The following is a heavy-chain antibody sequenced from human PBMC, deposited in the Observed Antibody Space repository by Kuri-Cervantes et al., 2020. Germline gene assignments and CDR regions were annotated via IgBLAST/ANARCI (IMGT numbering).Heavy chain of an antibody. CDR3: ARNYGDYVAYWYFDL. CDR1: GYTFTSYD. J-gene: IGHJ2*01. Sequence: ASVKVSCKASGYTFTSYDINWVRQATGQGLEWMGWMNPNSGNTGYAQKLQGRVTMTRNTSISTAYMELSSLRSEDTAVYYCARNYGDYVAYWYFDLWGRGTLVTVSS. V-gene: IGHV1-8*01. CDR2: MNPNSGNT. D-gene: IGHD4-17*01.